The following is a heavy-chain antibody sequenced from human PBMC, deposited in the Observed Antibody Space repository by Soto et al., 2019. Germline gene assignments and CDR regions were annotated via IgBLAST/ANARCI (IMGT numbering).Heavy chain of an antibody. J-gene: IGHJ4*02. V-gene: IGHV4-39*01. D-gene: IGHD6-19*01. Sequence: SETLSLTCTVSGGSISSSSSYWGWIRQAPGKGLEWIGNVYYSGSTYSNPSLKSRVTISADTSKNQFSLKLSSVTAADTAVYYCARHAAVAGILDYWGQGTLVTVS. CDR1: GGSISSSSSY. CDR2: VYYSGST. CDR3: ARHAAVAGILDY.